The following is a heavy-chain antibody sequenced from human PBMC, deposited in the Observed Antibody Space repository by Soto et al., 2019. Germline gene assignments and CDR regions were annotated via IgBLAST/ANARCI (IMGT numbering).Heavy chain of an antibody. CDR3: AREAGGIAVAGTNY. V-gene: IGHV1-3*01. J-gene: IGHJ4*02. D-gene: IGHD6-19*01. Sequence: ASVNVSCKASGYTFTSYAMHWVRQAPGQRLEWMGWINAGNGNTKYSQKFQGRVTITRDTSASTAYMELSSLRSEDTAVYYCAREAGGIAVAGTNYWGQGTLVTVSS. CDR2: INAGNGNT. CDR1: GYTFTSYA.